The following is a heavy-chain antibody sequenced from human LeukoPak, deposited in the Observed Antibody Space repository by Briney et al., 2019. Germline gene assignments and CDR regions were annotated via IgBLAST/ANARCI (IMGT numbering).Heavy chain of an antibody. V-gene: IGHV4-59*01. CDR3: ASYSSSSEGLDY. Sequence: SETLSLTCTVSGDSISSYYWSWIRQPPGKGLEWIGYIYYSGSTNYNPSLKSRVTISVDTSKNQFSLKLSSVTAADTAVYYCASYSSSSEGLDYWGQGTLVTVSS. CDR2: IYYSGST. D-gene: IGHD6-6*01. CDR1: GDSISSYY. J-gene: IGHJ4*02.